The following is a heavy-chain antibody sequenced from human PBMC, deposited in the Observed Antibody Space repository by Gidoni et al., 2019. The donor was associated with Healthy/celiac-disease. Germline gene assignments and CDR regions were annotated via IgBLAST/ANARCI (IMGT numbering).Heavy chain of an antibody. CDR3: AREGYSSGWYATYYYYMDV. CDR2: ISSDGSSK. CDR1: VFTFSNYA. Sequence: QVQLVESGGGVVQPGRSLRLSCAASVFTFSNYAMHWVRQAPGKGLGWVEIISSDGSSKYYADSVKGRFTISRDNSKNTLYLQMNSLRDEDTAVYYCAREGYSSGWYATYYYYMDVWGKGTTVTVSS. D-gene: IGHD6-19*01. V-gene: IGHV3-30-3*01. J-gene: IGHJ6*03.